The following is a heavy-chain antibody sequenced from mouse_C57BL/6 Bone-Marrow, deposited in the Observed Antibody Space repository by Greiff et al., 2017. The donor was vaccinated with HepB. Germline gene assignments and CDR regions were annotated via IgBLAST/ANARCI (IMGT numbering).Heavy chain of an antibody. J-gene: IGHJ3*01. CDR3: ASSGLYYEYHFAD. CDR1: GYTFTSYW. Sequence: QVQLQQPGAELVKPGASVKLSCKASGYTFTSYWMHWVKRRPGQGLEWIGMIHPNSGSTNYNEKFKSKATLTVDTSSSTAYMQLSRLTSVDSAVYYGASSGLYYEYHFADWGQGTLVTVSA. D-gene: IGHD2-4*01. CDR2: IHPNSGST. V-gene: IGHV1-64*01.